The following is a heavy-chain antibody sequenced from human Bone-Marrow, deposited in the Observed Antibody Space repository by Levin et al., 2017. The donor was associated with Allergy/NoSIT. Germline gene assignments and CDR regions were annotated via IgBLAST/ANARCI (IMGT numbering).Heavy chain of an antibody. Sequence: ETLSLTCAVSGFVFSKAWMTWVRETPGKGLEWLGRIKSKSSGGTADYAAPVKGRFSITRNDSKNTLYLHMNNLTIEDTGMYYCNRPLSEGSDYWGRGTLVTVSS. CDR3: NRPLSEGSDY. CDR1: GFVFSKAW. CDR2: IKSKSSGGTA. J-gene: IGHJ4*02. D-gene: IGHD2-15*01. V-gene: IGHV3-15*01.